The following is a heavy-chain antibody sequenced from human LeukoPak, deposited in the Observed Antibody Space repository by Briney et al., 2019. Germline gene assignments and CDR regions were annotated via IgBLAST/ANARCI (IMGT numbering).Heavy chain of an antibody. D-gene: IGHD4-17*01. CDR3: ASLDYGDYYFDY. CDR2: IYYSGST. CDR1: GGSISSYY. Sequence: SETLSLTCTVSGGSISSYYWSWIRQPPGKGLEWIGYIYYSGSTNYNPSLKSRVTISVDTSKNQFSLKLSSVTAADTAVYYCASLDYGDYYFDYWGQGTLVTVSS. J-gene: IGHJ4*02. V-gene: IGHV4-59*01.